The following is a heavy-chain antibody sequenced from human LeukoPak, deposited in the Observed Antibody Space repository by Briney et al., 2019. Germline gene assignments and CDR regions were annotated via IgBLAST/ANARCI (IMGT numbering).Heavy chain of an antibody. CDR1: GYTFTSYD. D-gene: IGHD1-1*01. J-gene: IGHJ6*03. Sequence: GASVKVSCKASGYTFTSYDTNWVRQATGQGLEWMGWMNPNSANTGYAQKFQGRVTMTRNTSISTAYMELSSLRSEDTAVYYCARAESWTGTTDYYYMDVWGKGTTVTVSS. V-gene: IGHV1-8*01. CDR3: ARAESWTGTTDYYYMDV. CDR2: MNPNSANT.